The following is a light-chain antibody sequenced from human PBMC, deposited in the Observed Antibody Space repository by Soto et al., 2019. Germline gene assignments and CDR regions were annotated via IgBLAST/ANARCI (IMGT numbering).Light chain of an antibody. J-gene: IGLJ1*01. Sequence: QSALTQPASVSGSPGQSIIISCTGTSSDVGAYNYVSWYQQHPGKAPKLMIYGVSNRPSGVSNRFSASKSGNTASLTISGLQAEDEADYYCSSHSSSSTPYVFGSGTKVTVL. CDR2: GVS. CDR3: SSHSSSSTPYV. V-gene: IGLV2-14*01. CDR1: SSDVGAYNY.